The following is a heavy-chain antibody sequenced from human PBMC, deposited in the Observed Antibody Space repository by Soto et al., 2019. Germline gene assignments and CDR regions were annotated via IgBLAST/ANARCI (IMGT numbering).Heavy chain of an antibody. CDR1: GFTFSSYA. V-gene: IGHV3-23*01. Sequence: EVQLLESGGGLVQPGGSLRLSCAASGFTFSSYAMSWVRQAPGKGLEWVSAISGSGGSTYYADSVKGRFTISRDNSKNTLYLQMNSLSAEDTAVYYCAKGSIVVVVAALRFDPWGQGTLVTVSS. J-gene: IGHJ5*02. D-gene: IGHD2-15*01. CDR2: ISGSGGST. CDR3: AKGSIVVVVAALRFDP.